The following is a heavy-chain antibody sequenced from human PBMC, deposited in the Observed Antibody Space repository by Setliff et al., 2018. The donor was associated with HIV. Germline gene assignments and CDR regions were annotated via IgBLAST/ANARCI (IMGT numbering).Heavy chain of an antibody. J-gene: IGHJ4*02. CDR2: IYYSGST. V-gene: IGHV4-31*03. Sequence: SETLSLTCTVSGGSISSGTYYWSWIRQHPGKGLEWIGYIYYSGSTYYNPSLKSRVTISVDTSRNQFSLKLSSVTAADTGVYYCARDRSDYYNLPGYFDHWGQGTPVTVSS. CDR3: ARDRSDYYNLPGYFDH. CDR1: GGSISSGTYY. D-gene: IGHD3-3*01.